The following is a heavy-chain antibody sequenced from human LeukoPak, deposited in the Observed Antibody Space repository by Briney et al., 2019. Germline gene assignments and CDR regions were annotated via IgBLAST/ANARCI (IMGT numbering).Heavy chain of an antibody. CDR3: ARGVYIAAGRYGY. CDR2: IYYSGTT. D-gene: IGHD6-13*01. CDR1: GGSISSHY. Sequence: SETLSLTCTVSGGSISSHYWSWIRQPPGKGLEWIGYIYYSGTTNYNPSLKSRVTISVDTSKNQFSLKLSSVTAADTAVYYCARGVYIAAGRYGYWGQGTLVTVSS. V-gene: IGHV4-59*11. J-gene: IGHJ4*02.